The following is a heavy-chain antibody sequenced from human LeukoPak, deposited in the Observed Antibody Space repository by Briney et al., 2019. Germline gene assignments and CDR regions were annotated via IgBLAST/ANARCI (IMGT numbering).Heavy chain of an antibody. D-gene: IGHD3-16*01. J-gene: IGHJ6*02. CDR2: IWYDGSNK. Sequence: GGSLRLSCAASGFTFSNYGMHWIRQAPGKGLEWVAVIWYDGSNKYYGDSVKGRFTISRDNAKNSLYLQMSNLRAEDTAVYFCARGGGLDVWGQGATVTVSS. CDR3: ARGGGLDV. V-gene: IGHV3-33*03. CDR1: GFTFSNYG.